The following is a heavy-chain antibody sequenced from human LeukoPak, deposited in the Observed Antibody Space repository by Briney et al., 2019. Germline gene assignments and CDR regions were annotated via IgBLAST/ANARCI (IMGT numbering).Heavy chain of an antibody. V-gene: IGHV3-30*02. J-gene: IGHJ5*02. Sequence: PGGSLSRYCAASGFTFNYYGMHWDRPAPGQGLVWMAFIRYDGSNKYYADSVGGRFTISRDNSKNTLYLQMSSLRAEDTAVYYCAKGFWNWFDPWGQGTLVTVSS. CDR3: AKGFWNWFDP. D-gene: IGHD3-3*01. CDR1: GFTFNYYG. CDR2: IRYDGSNK.